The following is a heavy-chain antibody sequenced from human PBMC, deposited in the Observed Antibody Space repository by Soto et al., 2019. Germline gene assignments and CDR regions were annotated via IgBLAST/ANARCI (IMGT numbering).Heavy chain of an antibody. CDR3: AAEDCSGGSCYGVVY. CDR2: ISGSGGSP. V-gene: IGHV3-23*01. Sequence: PGGSLRLSCAASGFSFSTYTMSWVRRAPGKGLEWVSAISGSGGSPSYADSVQGRFTISRDNPKNSLYLQMNSLRAEDTAVYYCAAEDCSGGSCYGVVYWGQGTLVTVSS. D-gene: IGHD2-15*01. CDR1: GFSFSTYT. J-gene: IGHJ4*02.